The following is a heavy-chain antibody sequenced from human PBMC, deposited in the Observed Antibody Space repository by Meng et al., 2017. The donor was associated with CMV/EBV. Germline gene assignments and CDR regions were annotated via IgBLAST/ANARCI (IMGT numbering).Heavy chain of an antibody. J-gene: IGHJ4*02. Sequence: TTYYIPWVRQAPEQGLEWMGIINPSGGSTSYAQKFQGRVTMTRDTSTSTVYMELSSLRSEDTAVYYCARVPAYCTNGVCPATCDYWGQGTLVTVSS. V-gene: IGHV1-46*01. CDR3: ARVPAYCTNGVCPATCDY. D-gene: IGHD2-8*01. CDR2: INPSGGST. CDR1: TTYY.